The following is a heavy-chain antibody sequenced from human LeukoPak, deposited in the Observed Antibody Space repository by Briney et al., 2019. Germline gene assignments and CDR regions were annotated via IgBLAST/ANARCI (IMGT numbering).Heavy chain of an antibody. CDR2: ISYDGSNK. V-gene: IGHV3-30*04. CDR3: AKGRHRVGRGAHFDY. Sequence: AGGSLRLSCAASGFTFSSYAMHWVRQAPGKGLEWVAVISYDGSNKYYADSVKGRFTISRDNSKNTLYLQMNSLRAEDTAVYYCAKGRHRVGRGAHFDYWGQGTLVTVSS. J-gene: IGHJ4*02. D-gene: IGHD3-10*01. CDR1: GFTFSSYA.